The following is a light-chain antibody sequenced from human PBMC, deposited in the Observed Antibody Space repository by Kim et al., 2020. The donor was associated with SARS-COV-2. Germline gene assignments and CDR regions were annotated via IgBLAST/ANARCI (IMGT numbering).Light chain of an antibody. CDR2: GAS. CDR3: QQDYNSPLT. J-gene: IGKJ4*01. V-gene: IGKV3D-7*01. Sequence: EIVMTQSPATLSLSPGERATLSCRASQSVSSSYLSWYQQKPGQAPRLLIYGASTRATGIPARFSGSGSGTDFTLTISSLQPEDFAVYYCQQDYNSPLTFGGGTKVDIK. CDR1: QSVSSSY.